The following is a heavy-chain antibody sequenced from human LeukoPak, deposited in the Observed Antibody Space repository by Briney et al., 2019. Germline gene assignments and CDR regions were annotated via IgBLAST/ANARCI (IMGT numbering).Heavy chain of an antibody. J-gene: IGHJ4*02. CDR3: ARAGELWSPFDY. D-gene: IGHD5-18*01. CDR1: GYTFTSYY. CDR2: INPSGGST. V-gene: IGHV1-46*01. Sequence: AASVKVSCKASGYTFTSYYMHWVRQAPGQGLEWMGMINPSGGSTRNEQKFQGRVTMTTNTSTSTVYMELSSLRSEDTAVYYCARAGELWSPFDYWGQGTLVTVSS.